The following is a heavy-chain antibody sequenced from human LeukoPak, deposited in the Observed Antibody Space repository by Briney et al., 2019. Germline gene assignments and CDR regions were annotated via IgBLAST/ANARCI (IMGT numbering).Heavy chain of an antibody. V-gene: IGHV4-59*01. CDR3: ARYSYGGYYFDY. CDR2: TYHSGST. J-gene: IGHJ4*02. CDR1: GGSISSYY. Sequence: SETLSLTCTVSGGSISSYYWSWIRQPPGKGLEWIGYTYHSGSTNYNPSLKSRVTISVDTSKNQFSLKLSSVTAADTAVYYCARYSYGGYYFDYWGQGTLVTVSS. D-gene: IGHD5-18*01.